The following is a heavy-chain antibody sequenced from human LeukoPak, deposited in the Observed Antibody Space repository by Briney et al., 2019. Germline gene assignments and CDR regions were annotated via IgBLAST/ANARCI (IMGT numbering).Heavy chain of an antibody. J-gene: IGHJ4*02. CDR1: GGTFSSYA. D-gene: IGHD5-24*01. Sequence: GASAKVSCKASGGTFSSYAISWVRQAPGQGLEWMGGIIPIFGTANYAQKFQGRVTITADKSTSTAYMELSSLRSEDTAVYYCARDLLDGYNHGYFDYWGQGTLVTVSS. CDR2: IIPIFGTA. CDR3: ARDLLDGYNHGYFDY. V-gene: IGHV1-69*06.